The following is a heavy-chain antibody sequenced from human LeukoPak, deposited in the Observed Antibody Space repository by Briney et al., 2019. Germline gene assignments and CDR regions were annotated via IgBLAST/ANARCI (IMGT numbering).Heavy chain of an antibody. J-gene: IGHJ4*02. Sequence: SETLSLTCTVSGVSISSSSYYWGWIRQPPGKGLEWIGSIYYSGSTYYNPSLKSRVTISVDTSKNQFSLKLSSVTAADTAVYYCASTALGYCSSTSCFTPHYFVYWGQGTLVTVSS. V-gene: IGHV4-39*01. CDR1: GVSISSSSYY. CDR3: ASTALGYCSSTSCFTPHYFVY. CDR2: IYYSGST. D-gene: IGHD2-2*01.